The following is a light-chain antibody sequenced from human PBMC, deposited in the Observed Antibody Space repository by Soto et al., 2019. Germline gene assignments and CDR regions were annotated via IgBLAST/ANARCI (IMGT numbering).Light chain of an antibody. CDR1: NIGSKS. V-gene: IGLV3-21*04. J-gene: IGLJ1*01. CDR2: YDS. CDR3: QVWDSSSDLPV. Sequence: YELTQPPSVSVAPGKTARITCGGNNIGSKSVHWYQQKPGQAPVLVIYYDSDRPSGIPERFSGSNSGNTATLTISRVEAGDEADYYCQVWDSSSDLPVFGTGTKLTVL.